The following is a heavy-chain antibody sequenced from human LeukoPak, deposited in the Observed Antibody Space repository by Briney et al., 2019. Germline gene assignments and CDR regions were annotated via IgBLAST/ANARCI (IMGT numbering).Heavy chain of an antibody. CDR2: ITYSGENI. J-gene: IGHJ3*01. V-gene: IGHV3-11*04. Sequence: AGGSLRLSCAASGFTLSDHYMAWIRQAPGKGLEWVSSITYSGENIFYAESVRGRFTISRDNAKNSLYLQMNSLRAEDTALYYCAKDNPGSSYAFDLWGPGTMVTVSS. D-gene: IGHD1-14*01. CDR1: GFTLSDHY. CDR3: AKDNPGSSYAFDL.